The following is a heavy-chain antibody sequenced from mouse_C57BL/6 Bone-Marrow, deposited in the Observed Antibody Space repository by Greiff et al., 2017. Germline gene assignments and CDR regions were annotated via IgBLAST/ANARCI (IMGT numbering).Heavy chain of an antibody. V-gene: IGHV1-61*01. J-gene: IGHJ1*03. CDR3: ARRYYGSSYGWYFDV. Sequence: QVQLKQPGAELVRPGSSVKLSCKASGYTFTSYWMDWVKQRPGQGLEWIGNIYPSDSETHYNQKFKDKATLTVDKSSSTAYMQLSSLTSEDSAVYYCARRYYGSSYGWYFDVWGTGTTVTVSS. CDR2: IYPSDSET. D-gene: IGHD1-1*01. CDR1: GYTFTSYW.